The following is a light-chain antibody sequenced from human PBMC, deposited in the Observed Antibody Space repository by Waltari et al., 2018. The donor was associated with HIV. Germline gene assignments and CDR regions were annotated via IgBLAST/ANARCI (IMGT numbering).Light chain of an antibody. V-gene: IGLV1-44*01. Sequence: QSVLTQPPSASGTPGPRVTISCSGSTSNIGSTTINWYQQPPGTAPKLLIYSNNQRPSGVPDRFSGSKSGTSASLAISGLQSEDEADYSCAAWDDSLNGPVFGGGTKLTVL. J-gene: IGLJ3*02. CDR2: SNN. CDR1: TSNIGSTT. CDR3: AAWDDSLNGPV.